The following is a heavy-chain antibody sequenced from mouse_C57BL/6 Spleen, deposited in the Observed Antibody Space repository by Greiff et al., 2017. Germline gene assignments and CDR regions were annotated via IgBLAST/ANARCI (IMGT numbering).Heavy chain of an antibody. D-gene: IGHD3-1*01. Sequence: EVQLVESGGGLVKPGGSLKLSCAASGFTFSSYAMSWVRQTPEKRLEWVATISDGGSYTYYPDNVKGRFTISRDNAKNNLYLQMSHLKSEDTAMYYCARDKGLGPFAYWGQGTLVTVSA. CDR1: GFTFSSYA. CDR3: ARDKGLGPFAY. CDR2: ISDGGSYT. J-gene: IGHJ3*01. V-gene: IGHV5-4*01.